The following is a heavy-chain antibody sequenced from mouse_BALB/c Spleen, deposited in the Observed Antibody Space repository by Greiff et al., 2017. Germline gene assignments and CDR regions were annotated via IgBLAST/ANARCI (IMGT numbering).Heavy chain of an antibody. CDR2: IWSDGST. Sequence: QVQLQQSGPDLVAPSQSLSITCTVSGFSLTSYGVHWVRQPPGKGLEWLVVIWSDGSTTYNSALKSRLSISKDNSKSQVFLKMNSLQTDDTAMYYCARHEGYGNYEAWFAYWGQGTLVTVSA. J-gene: IGHJ3*01. CDR1: GFSLTSYG. V-gene: IGHV2-6-2*01. CDR3: ARHEGYGNYEAWFAY. D-gene: IGHD2-10*02.